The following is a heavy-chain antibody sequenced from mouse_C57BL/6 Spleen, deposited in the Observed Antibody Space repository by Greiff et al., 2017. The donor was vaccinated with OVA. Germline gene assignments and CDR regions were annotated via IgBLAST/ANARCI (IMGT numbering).Heavy chain of an antibody. CDR3: ARSITTVVATPLYAMDY. D-gene: IGHD1-1*01. Sequence: EVQLQQSGPELVKPGASVKISCKASGYTFTDYYMNWVKQSHGKSLEWIGDINPNNGGTSYNQKFKGKATLTVDKSSSTAYMELRSLTSEDSAVYYCARSITTVVATPLYAMDYWGQGTSVTVSS. CDR1: GYTFTDYY. CDR2: INPNNGGT. V-gene: IGHV1-26*01. J-gene: IGHJ4*01.